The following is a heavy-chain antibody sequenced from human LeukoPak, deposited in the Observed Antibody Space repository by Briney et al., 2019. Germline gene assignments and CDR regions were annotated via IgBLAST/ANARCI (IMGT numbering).Heavy chain of an antibody. CDR3: ARGFIAAAGGFDP. D-gene: IGHD6-13*01. J-gene: IGHJ5*02. CDR1: GYTFTSYD. V-gene: IGHV1-8*01. Sequence: ASVKVSCKASGYTFTSYDINWVRQATGQGLEWMGWMNTNSGNTGYAQRFQGRVTMTRNTSISTVYMELSSLRSEDTAVYYCARGFIAAAGGFDPWGQGTLVTVSS. CDR2: MNTNSGNT.